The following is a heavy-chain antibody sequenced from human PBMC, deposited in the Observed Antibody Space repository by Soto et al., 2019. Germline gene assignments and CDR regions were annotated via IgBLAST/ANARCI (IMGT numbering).Heavy chain of an antibody. CDR2: ISSTTNYI. CDR1: CFTFSRYS. Sequence: GGSLRLSCAASCFTFSRYSMNLVRQAPGKGLEWVSSISSTTNYIYYAGSMKGRFTVSRDNAKDSVYVDINSLSAEDTAVYYCARESEDLTSNFDYWAQGTLVTVSS. CDR3: ARESEDLTSNFDY. J-gene: IGHJ4*02. V-gene: IGHV3-21*01.